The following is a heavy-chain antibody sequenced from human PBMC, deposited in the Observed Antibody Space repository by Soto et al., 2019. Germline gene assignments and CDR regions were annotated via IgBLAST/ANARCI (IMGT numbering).Heavy chain of an antibody. V-gene: IGHV3-30-3*02. CDR1: GFTFSGSE. Sequence: GGSLRLSCAASGFTFSGSEMRWVRQAPGKGLEWVAFISYDGDNKYYADSVKGRFTVSRDNSRNTLHLQMDSLRPEDTAVYYCAKQYEFGGLEDYWGQGTLVTVSS. J-gene: IGHJ4*02. CDR3: AKQYEFGGLEDY. D-gene: IGHD3-3*01. CDR2: ISYDGDNK.